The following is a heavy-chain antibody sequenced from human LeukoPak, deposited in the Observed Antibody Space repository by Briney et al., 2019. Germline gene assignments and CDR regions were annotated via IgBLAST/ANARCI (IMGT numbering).Heavy chain of an antibody. CDR2: IWYDGSNK. CDR3: AKDYLGGYSYGSPFDF. CDR1: GFTFISYG. Sequence: GGSLRLSCAASGFTFISYGMHWVRQAPGKGLQWVAFIWYDGSNKYYADSVKGRFTISRDNSKNTLYLQMNSLRAEDTTVYYCAKDYLGGYSYGSPFDFWGQGTLVTVSS. D-gene: IGHD5-18*01. V-gene: IGHV3-30*02. J-gene: IGHJ4*02.